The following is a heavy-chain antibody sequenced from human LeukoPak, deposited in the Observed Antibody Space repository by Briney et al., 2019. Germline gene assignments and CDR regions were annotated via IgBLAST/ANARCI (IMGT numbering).Heavy chain of an antibody. CDR2: IYYSGST. CDR1: GGSISSSSYY. CDR3: ARTTMVRGTYYMDV. D-gene: IGHD3-10*01. J-gene: IGHJ6*03. Sequence: SETLSLTCTVSGGSISSSSYYWGWIRQPPGKGLEWIGSIYYSGSTYYNPSLKSRVTISVDTSKNQFSLKLSSVTAADTAVYYCARTTMVRGTYYMDVWGKGTTVTVSS. V-gene: IGHV4-39*07.